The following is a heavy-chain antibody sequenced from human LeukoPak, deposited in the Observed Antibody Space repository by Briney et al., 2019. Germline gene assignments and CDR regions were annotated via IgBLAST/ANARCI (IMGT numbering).Heavy chain of an antibody. CDR3: AKNGDRGAYCSGGSCYPYYYYYMDV. J-gene: IGHJ6*03. CDR1: GFTFSSYG. CDR2: IPFDGSNK. Sequence: GGSLRLSCAASGFTFSSYGMHWVRQAPGKGLEWVAFIPFDGSNKYYADSVWGRFTISRDNSKNTLYLQTNSLRAEDTAIYYCAKNGDRGAYCSGGSCYPYYYYYMDVWGKGTTVTISS. D-gene: IGHD2-15*01. V-gene: IGHV3-30*02.